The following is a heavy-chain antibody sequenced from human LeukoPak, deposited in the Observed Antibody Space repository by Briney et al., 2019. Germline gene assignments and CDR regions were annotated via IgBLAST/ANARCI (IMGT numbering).Heavy chain of an antibody. Sequence: SETLSLTCAVSGGSISSGGYSWSWIRQPPGKGLEWFGYIDHSGSTYYNPSLKSRVTISVDRSKNQFSLRLSSVTAADTAVYYCARSSSIGGATAAFDIWGQGTMVTVSS. CDR3: ARSSSIGGATAAFDI. D-gene: IGHD1-26*01. J-gene: IGHJ3*02. V-gene: IGHV4-30-2*01. CDR2: IDHSGST. CDR1: GGSISSGGYS.